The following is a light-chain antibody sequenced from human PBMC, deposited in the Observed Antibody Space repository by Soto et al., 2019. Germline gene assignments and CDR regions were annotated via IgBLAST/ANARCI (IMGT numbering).Light chain of an antibody. J-gene: IGKJ2*01. Sequence: DIQMTQSPSSLSAPLGDRVTITCRASQSISTYLNWYQQKPGKAPKLLIYAASSLQSGVPSRFSGSGSGTDFTLTISSLQPEDFATYFCQESYSTPYTFGLGTKVDIK. CDR1: QSISTY. V-gene: IGKV1-39*01. CDR2: AAS. CDR3: QESYSTPYT.